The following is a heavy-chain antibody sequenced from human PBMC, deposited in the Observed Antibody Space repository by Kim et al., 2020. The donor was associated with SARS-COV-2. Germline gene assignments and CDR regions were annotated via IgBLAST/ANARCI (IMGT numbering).Heavy chain of an antibody. Sequence: DSVKGRFTISRDNSKNTLYRQMNSLRAEDTAVYYGAKGGSDFYYYYGMDVWGQGTTVTVSS. CDR3: AKGGSDFYYYYGMDV. J-gene: IGHJ6*02. V-gene: IGHV3-30*02. D-gene: IGHD3-16*01.